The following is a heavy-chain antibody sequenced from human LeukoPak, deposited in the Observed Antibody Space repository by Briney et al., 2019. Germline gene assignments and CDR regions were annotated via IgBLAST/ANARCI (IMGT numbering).Heavy chain of an antibody. J-gene: IGHJ6*04. D-gene: IGHD3-9*01. CDR2: IDPSDSYT. CDR3: AGGIRYFDWLPDYYYYGMDV. Sequence: GESLKISCKGSGYSFTSYWISWVRQMPGKGLEWMGRIDPSDSYTNYSPSFQGHVTISADKSISTAYLQWSSLKASDTAMFHSAGGIRYFDWLPDYYYYGMDVWGKGTTVTVSS. V-gene: IGHV5-10-1*01. CDR1: GYSFTSYW.